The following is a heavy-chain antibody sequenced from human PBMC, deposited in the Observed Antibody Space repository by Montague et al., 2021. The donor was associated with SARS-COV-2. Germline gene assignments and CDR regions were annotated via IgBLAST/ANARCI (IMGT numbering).Heavy chain of an antibody. CDR2: IYYRGTT. Sequence: LSLPFLFSFFSISSDYWSWIRQSPGKGLEWIGYIYYRGTTNYNPSLKSRVTFSVDMSKNQFSLKLISVTAADTAVYFCAREDRWNWFDPWGQGVLVTVSS. CDR1: FFSISSDY. V-gene: IGHV4-59*01. D-gene: IGHD5-24*01. J-gene: IGHJ5*02. CDR3: AREDRWNWFDP.